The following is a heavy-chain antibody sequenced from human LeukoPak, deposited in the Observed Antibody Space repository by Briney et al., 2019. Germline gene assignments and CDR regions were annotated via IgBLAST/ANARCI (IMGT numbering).Heavy chain of an antibody. V-gene: IGHV5-51*01. D-gene: IGHD3-22*01. CDR3: ARLSGSRYYDSSGYLDY. Sequence: GEALKTSCKGSGYSFTSYWIGWVRQMPGKGLEGMGIIYPGDSDTRYSPSFQGQVTISADKSISTAYLQWSSLKASDTAMYYCARLSGSRYYDSSGYLDYECQGTLVTVFS. J-gene: IGHJ4*02. CDR2: IYPGDSDT. CDR1: GYSFTSYW.